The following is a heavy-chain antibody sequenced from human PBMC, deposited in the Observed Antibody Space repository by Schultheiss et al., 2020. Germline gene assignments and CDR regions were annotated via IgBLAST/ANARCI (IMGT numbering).Heavy chain of an antibody. CDR1: GGTFSSYT. V-gene: IGHV1-69*02. CDR3: AISRADYYDSSGYSY. Sequence: SVKVSCKASGGTFSSYTISWVRQAPGQGLEWMGRIIPILGIANYAQKFQGRVTITADKSTSTAYMELSSLRSEDTAVYYCAISRADYYDSSGYSYWGQGTLVTVSS. CDR2: IIPILGIA. D-gene: IGHD3-22*01. J-gene: IGHJ4*02.